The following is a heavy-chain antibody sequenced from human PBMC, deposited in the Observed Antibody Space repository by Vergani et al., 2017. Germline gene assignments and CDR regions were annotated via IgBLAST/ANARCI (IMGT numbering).Heavy chain of an antibody. Sequence: QVQLVESGGGVVQPGRSLRLSCAASGFTFSSYGMHWVRQAPGKGLEWVAVISYDGSNKYYADSVKGRFTISRDNSKNTLYLQMNSLRAEDTAVYYCAKDSRTEEWYPDYYFDYWGQGTLVTVSS. D-gene: IGHD3-3*01. V-gene: IGHV3-30*18. CDR2: ISYDGSNK. CDR3: AKDSRTEEWYPDYYFDY. CDR1: GFTFSSYG. J-gene: IGHJ4*02.